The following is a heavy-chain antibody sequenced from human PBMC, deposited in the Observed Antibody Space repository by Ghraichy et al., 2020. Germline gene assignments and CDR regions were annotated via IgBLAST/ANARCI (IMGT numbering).Heavy chain of an antibody. J-gene: IGHJ4*02. CDR2: MNPNSGNT. V-gene: IGHV1-8*01. D-gene: IGHD2-15*01. Sequence: ASVKVSCKASGYTFTSYDINWVRQATGQGLEWMGWMNPNSGNTGYAQKFQGRVTMTRNTSISTAYMELSSLRSEDTAVYYCARDRYCSGGSCYLIDYWGQGTLVTVSS. CDR3: ARDRYCSGGSCYLIDY. CDR1: GYTFTSYD.